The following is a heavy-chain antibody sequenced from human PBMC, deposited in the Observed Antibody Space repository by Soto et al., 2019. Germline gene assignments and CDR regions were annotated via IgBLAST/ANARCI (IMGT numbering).Heavy chain of an antibody. Sequence: EVQLVESGGGLVQPGGSLKLACAASGFTFSGFTMHWVRQASGKGLEWVGRIRSKAHSYATTYAASVKGRFTISRDDSKNTAYLQMNSLKTEDTAVYYCTRIYDYGDYTFHFDYWGQGTLVTVSS. CDR1: GFTFSGFT. CDR3: TRIYDYGDYTFHFDY. J-gene: IGHJ4*02. CDR2: IRSKAHSYAT. D-gene: IGHD4-17*01. V-gene: IGHV3-73*01.